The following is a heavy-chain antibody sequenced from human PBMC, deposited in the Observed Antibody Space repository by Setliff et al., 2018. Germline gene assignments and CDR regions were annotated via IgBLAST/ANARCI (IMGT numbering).Heavy chain of an antibody. J-gene: IGHJ5*02. CDR2: IIPIFGTA. V-gene: IGHV1-69*13. D-gene: IGHD3-22*01. CDR3: ARDMIVDFIRGGGWFDP. CDR1: GGTFSSYA. Sequence: SVKVSCKASGGTFSSYAISWVRQAPGQGLEWMGGIIPIFGTANYAQKFQGRVTITADESTSTAYMKLSSLRSEDTAVYYCARDMIVDFIRGGGWFDPWGQGTLVTVSS.